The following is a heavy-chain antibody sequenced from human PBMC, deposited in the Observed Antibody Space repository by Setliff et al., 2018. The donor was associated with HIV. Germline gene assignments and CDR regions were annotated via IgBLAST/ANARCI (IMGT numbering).Heavy chain of an antibody. V-gene: IGHV1-2*02. CDR3: ARAPFYSGYDSHDSSGYYLDAFDI. J-gene: IGHJ3*02. D-gene: IGHD3-22*01. Sequence: GASVKVSCKASGYTFTGYYMHWVRQAPGQGLEWMGWINPNSGGTNYAQKFQGRVTMTRDTSISTAYMELSRLRSDDTAVYYCARAPFYSGYDSHDSSGYYLDAFDIWGPGTMVTVS. CDR1: GYTFTGYY. CDR2: INPNSGGT.